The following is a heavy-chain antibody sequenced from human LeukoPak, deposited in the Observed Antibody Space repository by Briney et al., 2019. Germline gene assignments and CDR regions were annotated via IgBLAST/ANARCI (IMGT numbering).Heavy chain of an antibody. Sequence: PGRSLRLSCAASGFSFDDYAMHWVRQVPGKGLEWVSGITWNSAPIGYADSVKGRFTISRDNAKNTLYLQMNSLRAEDTAVYYCAKGIEYWGQGTLVTVSS. CDR2: ITWNSAPI. CDR3: AKGIEY. V-gene: IGHV3-9*01. CDR1: GFSFDDYA. J-gene: IGHJ4*02.